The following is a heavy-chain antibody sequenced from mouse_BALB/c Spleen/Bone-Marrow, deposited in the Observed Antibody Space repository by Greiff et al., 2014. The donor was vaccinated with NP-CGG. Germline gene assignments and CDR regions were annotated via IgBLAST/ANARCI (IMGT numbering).Heavy chain of an antibody. Sequence: EVQLQQSGTVLARPGASVKMSCKASGYTFTSYWMHWVKQRPGQGLEWIGAIYPGNSDTSYNQKFEGKAKLTAVTSTSTAYMELSSLTNEDSAVYYCTRAMITRAWFAYWGQGTLVTVSA. CDR3: TRAMITRAWFAY. V-gene: IGHV1-5*01. CDR2: IYPGNSDT. J-gene: IGHJ3*01. D-gene: IGHD2-4*01. CDR1: GYTFTSYW.